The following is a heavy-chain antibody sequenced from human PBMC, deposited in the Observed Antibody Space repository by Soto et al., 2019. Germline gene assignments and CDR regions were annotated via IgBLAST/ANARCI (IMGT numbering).Heavy chain of an antibody. CDR3: AKDRRAGGNYGFYSDF. D-gene: IGHD1-7*01. CDR2: SSATGAGT. CDR1: GLTFSGNA. J-gene: IGHJ4*02. Sequence: EVQLLESGGGLVQPGGSLNLPCAAPGLTFSGNALPGVPQAQGKGLEWVSFSSATGAGTYYADSVKGRFTISRDNSKNTLYLQMTSLRADDTAVYYCAKDRRAGGNYGFYSDFWGQGALVIVSS. V-gene: IGHV3-23*01.